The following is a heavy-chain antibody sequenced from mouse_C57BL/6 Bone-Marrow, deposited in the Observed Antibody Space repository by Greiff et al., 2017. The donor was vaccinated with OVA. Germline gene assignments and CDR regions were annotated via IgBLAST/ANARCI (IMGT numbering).Heavy chain of an antibody. D-gene: IGHD2-1*01. Sequence: VQLQQPGAELVMPGASVKLSCKASGYTFTSYWMHWVKQRPGQGLEWIGEIDPSDSYTNYNQKFKGKSTLTVDKSSSTAYMQLSSLTSEDSAVYYCARRAIYYGNYVEYFDVWGTGTTVTVSS. V-gene: IGHV1-69*01. CDR1: GYTFTSYW. J-gene: IGHJ1*03. CDR3: ARRAIYYGNYVEYFDV. CDR2: IDPSDSYT.